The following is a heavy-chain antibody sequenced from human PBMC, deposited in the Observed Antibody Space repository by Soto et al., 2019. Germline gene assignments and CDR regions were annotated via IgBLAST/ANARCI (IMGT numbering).Heavy chain of an antibody. Sequence: SETLSLTCTVSGGPISSYYWSWIRQPPGKGLEWIGYIYYSGSTNYNPSLKSRVTISVDTSKNQFSLKLSSVTAADTAVYYCARLGAKRSIALAGPHYYWGQGTLVTVSS. V-gene: IGHV4-59*08. CDR3: ARLGAKRSIALAGPHYY. CDR2: IYYSGST. J-gene: IGHJ4*02. CDR1: GGPISSYY. D-gene: IGHD6-19*01.